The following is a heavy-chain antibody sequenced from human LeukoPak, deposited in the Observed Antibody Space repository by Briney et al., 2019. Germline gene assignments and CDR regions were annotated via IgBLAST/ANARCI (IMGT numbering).Heavy chain of an antibody. D-gene: IGHD2-15*01. CDR3: AKGGPGAFDF. J-gene: IGHJ3*01. CDR2: ISGTRAAT. CDR1: GFSFSRTD. V-gene: IGHV3-23*01. Sequence: GGSLRLYCAASGFSFSRTDMFWVRQAPGKGLEYVSSISGTRAATYYADPVRGRLTISRDNSKNMLFLQMNSLRAEDTALYYCAKGGPGAFDFWGQGTMVAVSS.